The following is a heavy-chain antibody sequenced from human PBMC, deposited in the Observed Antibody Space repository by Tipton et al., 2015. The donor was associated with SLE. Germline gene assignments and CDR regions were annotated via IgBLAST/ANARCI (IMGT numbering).Heavy chain of an antibody. J-gene: IGHJ4*02. V-gene: IGHV4-38-2*02. CDR1: GYSITYDHN. CDR3: ARDSAEWFFDY. CDR2: IPHSGKT. Sequence: TLSLTCAVSGYSITYDHNWGWIRQPPGKGLEWVGSIPHSGKTYYNPSLKSRVTISVDTSKNQFSLKLSSASAADTAVYYCARDSAEWFFDYWGQGTLVSVSS. D-gene: IGHD3-3*01.